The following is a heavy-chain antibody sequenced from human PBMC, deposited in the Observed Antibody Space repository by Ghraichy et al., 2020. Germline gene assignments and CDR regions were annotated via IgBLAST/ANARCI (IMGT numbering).Heavy chain of an antibody. CDR1: GFSFGTYG. J-gene: IGHJ4*02. D-gene: IGHD4-17*01. V-gene: IGHV3-48*01. CDR2: ITSTSSSI. Sequence: GGSLRLSCEGSGFSFGTYGMNWVRQAPGKGLEWIAYITSTSSSIHYGDSVEGRFTVSRDNAKNSLYLQMDSLRVEDTAVYYCARDVLLGNDYGLGNWGQGILITVSS. CDR3: ARDVLLGNDYGLGN.